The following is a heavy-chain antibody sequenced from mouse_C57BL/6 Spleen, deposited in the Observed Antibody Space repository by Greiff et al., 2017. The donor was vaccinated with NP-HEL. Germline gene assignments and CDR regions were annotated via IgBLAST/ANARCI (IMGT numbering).Heavy chain of an antibody. Sequence: QVQLKQPGAELVKPGASVKLSCKASGYTFTSYWMQWVKQRPGQGLEWIGEIDPSDSYTNYNQKFKGKATLTVDTSSSTAYMQLSSLTSEDSAVYYCARLRFHYDYDYFDYWGQGTTLTVSS. CDR1: GYTFTSYW. V-gene: IGHV1-50*01. CDR3: ARLRFHYDYDYFDY. J-gene: IGHJ2*01. CDR2: IDPSDSYT. D-gene: IGHD2-4*01.